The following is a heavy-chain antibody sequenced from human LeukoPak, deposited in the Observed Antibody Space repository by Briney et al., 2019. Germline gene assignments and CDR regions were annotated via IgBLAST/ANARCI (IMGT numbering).Heavy chain of an antibody. D-gene: IGHD4-17*01. J-gene: IGHJ4*02. Sequence: SETLSLTCAVYGGSFSGYYWSWIRQPPGGGLEWIGEINHSGSTNYNPSLKSRVTISVDTSKNQFSLKLSSVTAADTAMYYCARGRRWLQLSFDYWGQGTLVTVSS. CDR3: ARGRRWLQLSFDY. CDR2: INHSGST. CDR1: GGSFSGYY. V-gene: IGHV4-34*01.